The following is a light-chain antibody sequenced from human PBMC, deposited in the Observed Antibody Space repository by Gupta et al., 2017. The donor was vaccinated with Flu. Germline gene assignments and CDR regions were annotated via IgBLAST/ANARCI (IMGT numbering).Light chain of an antibody. CDR2: GAS. CDR3: QQYDNWPPWT. CDR1: QSVSSN. J-gene: IGKJ1*01. V-gene: IGKV3-15*01. Sequence: IMMTQSPATLSVSPGERATLSCRASQSVSSNLAWYQQKPGQAPRLLIYGASTRATGIPARFSGSGSGTAFTLTISSRQSEDFAVYYCQQYDNWPPWTFGQGTKVEIK.